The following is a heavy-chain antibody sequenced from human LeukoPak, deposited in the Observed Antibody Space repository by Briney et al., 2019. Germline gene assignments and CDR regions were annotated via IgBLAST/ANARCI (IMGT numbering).Heavy chain of an antibody. D-gene: IGHD4-17*01. V-gene: IGHV3-33*06. Sequence: PGRSLRLSCAASGFTFSSYGMHWVRQAPGKGLEWVAVIWYDGSNKYYADSVKGRFTISRDNSKNTLYLQVNSLRAEDTAVYYCAKVGYGDYYFDYWGQGTLVTVSS. CDR2: IWYDGSNK. J-gene: IGHJ4*02. CDR3: AKVGYGDYYFDY. CDR1: GFTFSSYG.